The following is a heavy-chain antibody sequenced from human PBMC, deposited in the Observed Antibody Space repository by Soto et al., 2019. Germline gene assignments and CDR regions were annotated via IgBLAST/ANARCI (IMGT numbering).Heavy chain of an antibody. CDR2: ISSSSSYI. Sequence: EVQLVESGGGLVKPGGSLRLSCAASGFTFSSYSMNWVRQAPGKGLEWVSSISSSSSYIYYADSVKGRFTISRDNAKNSLYLQMNSLRAEDTAVYYCARDRNGYSSSTVGMDVWGQGTTVTVFS. D-gene: IGHD6-13*01. J-gene: IGHJ6*02. CDR1: GFTFSSYS. CDR3: ARDRNGYSSSTVGMDV. V-gene: IGHV3-21*01.